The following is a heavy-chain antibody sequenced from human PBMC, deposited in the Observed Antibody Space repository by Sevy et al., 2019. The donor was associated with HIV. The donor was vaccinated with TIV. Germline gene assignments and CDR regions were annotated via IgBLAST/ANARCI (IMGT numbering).Heavy chain of an antibody. CDR1: GFTISSYA. Sequence: GGSLRLSCAASGFTISSYAMSWVRQAPGKGLEWVSAISGSGGSTYYADSVKGRFTISRDNSKNTLYLQMNSLRAEDTAVYYCAKDKILPSSWFDYWGQGTLVTVSS. D-gene: IGHD6-13*01. CDR3: AKDKILPSSWFDY. V-gene: IGHV3-23*01. J-gene: IGHJ4*02. CDR2: ISGSGGST.